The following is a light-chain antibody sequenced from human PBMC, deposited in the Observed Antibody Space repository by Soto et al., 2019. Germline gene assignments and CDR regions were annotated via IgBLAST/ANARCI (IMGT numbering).Light chain of an antibody. CDR1: SSDVGGYNY. CDR2: EVS. V-gene: IGLV2-8*01. J-gene: IGLJ3*02. CDR3: SSYAGSNNLV. Sequence: QSALTQPPSASGSPGQSATISCTETSSDVGGYNYVSWYQQHPGKAPKLMIYEVSKRPSGVPDRFSGSKSGNTASLTVSGLQAEDEADYYCSSYAGSNNLVFGGGTKLTVL.